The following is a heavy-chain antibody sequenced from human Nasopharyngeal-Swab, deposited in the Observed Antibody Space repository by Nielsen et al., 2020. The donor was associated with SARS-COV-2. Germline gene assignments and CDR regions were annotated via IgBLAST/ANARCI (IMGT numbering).Heavy chain of an antibody. D-gene: IGHD6-13*01. V-gene: IGHV4-34*01. Sequence: SETLSLTCAVCGGSFSGYYWSWIRQLPGKGLEWIGEINHSGSTNYNPSLKSRVTISVDTSKNQFSLKLSSVTAADTAVYYCARGPYSSSWGHYYGMDVWGQGTTVTVSS. CDR1: GGSFSGYY. CDR2: INHSGST. CDR3: ARGPYSSSWGHYYGMDV. J-gene: IGHJ6*02.